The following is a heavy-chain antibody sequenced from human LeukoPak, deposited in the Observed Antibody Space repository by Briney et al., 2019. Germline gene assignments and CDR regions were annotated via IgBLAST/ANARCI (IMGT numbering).Heavy chain of an antibody. D-gene: IGHD3-22*01. J-gene: IGHJ4*02. CDR1: GYTFTSYY. CDR2: INPSGGST. CDR3: ARDRSSYYYDSSGYGWYYFDY. Sequence: ASVKVSCKASGYTFTSYYMHWVRQAPGQGLEWMGIINPSGGSTSYAQKFQGRVTMTRDTSTSTVYMELSSLRSEVTAVYYCARDRSSYYYDSSGYGWYYFDYWGQGTLVTVSS. V-gene: IGHV1-46*01.